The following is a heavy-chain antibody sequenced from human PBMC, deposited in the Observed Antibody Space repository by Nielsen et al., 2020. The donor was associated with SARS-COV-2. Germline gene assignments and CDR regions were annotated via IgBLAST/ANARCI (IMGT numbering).Heavy chain of an antibody. CDR2: ISGYNGDT. V-gene: IGHV1-18*04. CDR3: ARSVLPEEVSDYIWRTIRYSSSLDY. J-gene: IGHJ4*02. D-gene: IGHD3-16*01. CDR1: GYTFTTYG. Sequence: ASVKVSCKASGYTFTTYGVTWVRQAPGQGLEWMGWISGYNGDTDYAQKLQGRITMTTDASTNTAYMELRSLRSDDTAVYYCARSVLPEEVSDYIWRTIRYSSSLDYWGQGTLVIVSS.